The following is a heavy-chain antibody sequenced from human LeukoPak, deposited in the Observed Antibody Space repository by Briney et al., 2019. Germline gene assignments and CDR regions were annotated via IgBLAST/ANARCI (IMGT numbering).Heavy chain of an antibody. CDR1: GYSFTSYW. J-gene: IGHJ3*02. Sequence: GESLKISCKGSGYSFTSYWIGWVRQMPGKGLEWMGIIYPGDSDTRYRPSFQGQVTISADKSISTGYLRWSSLKASDTAMYYCARLSVTDDAFDIWGQGTMVTVSS. V-gene: IGHV5-51*01. D-gene: IGHD4-11*01. CDR3: ARLSVTDDAFDI. CDR2: IYPGDSDT.